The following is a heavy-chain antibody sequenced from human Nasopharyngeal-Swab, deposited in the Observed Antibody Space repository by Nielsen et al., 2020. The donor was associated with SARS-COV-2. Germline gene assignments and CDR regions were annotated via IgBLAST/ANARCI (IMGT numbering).Heavy chain of an antibody. CDR2: IYYSGST. Sequence: SEILSLTCTVSGGSISSYYWSWIRQPPGKGLEWIGYIYYSGSTNYNPSLKSRVTISVDTSKNQFSLKLSSVTAADTAVYYCARDARAGGNSNWFDPWGQGTLVTVSS. D-gene: IGHD4-23*01. J-gene: IGHJ5*02. CDR3: ARDARAGGNSNWFDP. V-gene: IGHV4-59*12. CDR1: GGSISSYY.